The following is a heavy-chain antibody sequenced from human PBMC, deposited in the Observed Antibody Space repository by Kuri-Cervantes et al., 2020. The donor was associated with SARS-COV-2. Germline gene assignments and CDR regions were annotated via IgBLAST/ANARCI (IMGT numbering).Heavy chain of an antibody. CDR3: AGDPRDYYYGMDV. J-gene: IGHJ6*02. V-gene: IGHV3-30-3*01. CDR2: ISYDGSNK. Sequence: GGSLRLSCIASGFAFSNYAIHWVRQAPGKGLEWVAVISYDGSNKYFADSVQGRFTISRDNSRNTLFLQMTTLKTEDTAVYYCAGDPRDYYYGMDVWGQGTTVTVSS. CDR1: GFAFSNYA. D-gene: IGHD7-27*01.